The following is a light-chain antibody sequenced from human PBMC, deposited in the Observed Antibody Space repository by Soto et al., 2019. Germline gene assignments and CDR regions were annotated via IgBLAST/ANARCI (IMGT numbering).Light chain of an antibody. Sequence: IQLTQSPSSLSASVGDRVTITCRASQGISSYLAWYQQKPGQAPKLLIYAASTVQSGVPSRFSGSGSGTDFSLTISSLQPEDFATYYCQQRRSYPLTFGQGTRLEIK. CDR1: QGISSY. J-gene: IGKJ5*01. V-gene: IGKV1-9*01. CDR3: QQRRSYPLT. CDR2: AAS.